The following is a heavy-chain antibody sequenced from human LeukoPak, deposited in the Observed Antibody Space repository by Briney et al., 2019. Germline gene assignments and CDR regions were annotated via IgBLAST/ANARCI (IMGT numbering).Heavy chain of an antibody. CDR3: ATHYAGSPSNYFDY. J-gene: IGHJ4*02. CDR1: GGSISSNY. CDR2: IYSSGST. D-gene: IGHD3-10*01. V-gene: IGHV4-4*07. Sequence: SETLSLTCTVSGGSISSNYWSWIRQPAGKGLEWIGRIYSSGSTNYNPSLKSRVSMSVDTSKNQFALKLSSVTAADTAIYFCATHYAGSPSNYFDYWGQGTLVTVSS.